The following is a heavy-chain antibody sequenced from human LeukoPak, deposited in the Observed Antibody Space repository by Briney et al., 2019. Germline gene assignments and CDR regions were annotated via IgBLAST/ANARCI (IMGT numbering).Heavy chain of an antibody. D-gene: IGHD3-3*01. Sequence: SETLSLTCTVSGGSISSYYWSWIRQPPGKGLEWIGYIYYSGSTNYNPSLKSRVTISVDTSKNQFSLKLSSVTAADTAVYYCARAGDYDSQSDWGQGTLVTVSS. CDR2: IYYSGST. CDR3: ARAGDYDSQSD. V-gene: IGHV4-59*08. J-gene: IGHJ4*02. CDR1: GGSISSYY.